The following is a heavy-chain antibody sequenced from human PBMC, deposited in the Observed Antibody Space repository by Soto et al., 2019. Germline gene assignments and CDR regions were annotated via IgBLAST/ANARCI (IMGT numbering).Heavy chain of an antibody. V-gene: IGHV4-59*01. CDR3: AGDTYGLDV. CDR1: GASINNYY. J-gene: IGHJ6*02. Sequence: QVQMQESGPGLVKPSETLSLTCTVSGASINNYYCNWVRQPPGKGLEWIGSIHYSGTTHYNPSLESRVTISKDAARNQFSLRLRPVTAADAAVYYCAGDTYGLDVWGQGTTVTVSS. CDR2: IHYSGTT.